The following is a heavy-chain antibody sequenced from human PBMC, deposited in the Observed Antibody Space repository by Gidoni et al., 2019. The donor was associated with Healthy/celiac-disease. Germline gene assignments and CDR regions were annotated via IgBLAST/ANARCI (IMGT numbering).Heavy chain of an antibody. CDR3: AREMRDIAGLLYGMDV. CDR2: INPSGGST. Sequence: QVQLVQSGAEVKKPGASVKVSCKASGYTFTSYYMHWVRQAPGQGLEWMGIINPSGGSTSYAQKFQGRVTMTRDTSTSAVYMELSSLRSEDTAVYYCAREMRDIAGLLYGMDVWGQGTTVTVSS. D-gene: IGHD5-12*01. CDR1: GYTFTSYY. J-gene: IGHJ6*02. V-gene: IGHV1-46*01.